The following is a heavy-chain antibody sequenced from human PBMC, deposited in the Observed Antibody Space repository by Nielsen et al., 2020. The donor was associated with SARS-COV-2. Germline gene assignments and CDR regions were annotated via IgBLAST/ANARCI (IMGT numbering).Heavy chain of an antibody. J-gene: IGHJ6*02. V-gene: IGHV4-4*02. Sequence: GSLRLSCAVSGGSISSSNWWSWVRQPPGKGLEWIGEIYHSGSTNYNPSLKSRVTISVDKSKNQFSLKLSSVTAADTAVYYCARLVIPHYGMDVWGQGTTVTVSS. CDR3: ARLVIPHYGMDV. CDR1: GGSISSSNW. CDR2: IYHSGST. D-gene: IGHD2-2*02.